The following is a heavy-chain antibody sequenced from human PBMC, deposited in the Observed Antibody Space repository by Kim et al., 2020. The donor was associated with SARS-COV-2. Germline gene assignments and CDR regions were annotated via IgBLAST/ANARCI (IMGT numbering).Heavy chain of an antibody. CDR1: GFTFSSFA. Sequence: GGSLRLSCAASGFTFSSFAMSWVRQAPGKGLEWVSAISGSGSSTYYADSVKGRFTISRDNSKNTLYLQMNSLRAEDTAVYYCAKDPSIRYSSSPWDYWGPGTLVTVSS. CDR3: AKDPSIRYSSSPWDY. D-gene: IGHD6-13*01. CDR2: ISGSGSST. V-gene: IGHV3-23*01. J-gene: IGHJ4*02.